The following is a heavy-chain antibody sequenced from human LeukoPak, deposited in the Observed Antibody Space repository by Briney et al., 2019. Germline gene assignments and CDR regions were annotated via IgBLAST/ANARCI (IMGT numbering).Heavy chain of an antibody. J-gene: IGHJ4*02. Sequence: GGSLRLSCVASGFTFSIYWMHWVRQAPGQGLVWVSNMNSDGSITNYADSVKGRFTISRDNAKNTLYLQMNNLGVEDTGIYYCAKENESPDLWGQGTLVTVSS. CDR1: GFTFSIYW. CDR2: MNSDGSIT. V-gene: IGHV3-74*01. CDR3: AKENESPDL. D-gene: IGHD3/OR15-3a*01.